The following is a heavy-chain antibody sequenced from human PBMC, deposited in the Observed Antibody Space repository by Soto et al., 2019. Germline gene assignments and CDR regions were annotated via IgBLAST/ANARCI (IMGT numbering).Heavy chain of an antibody. J-gene: IGHJ5*02. Sequence: QVQLVQSGAEVKKPGSSVKVSCKASGGTFSSYAISWVRQAPGQGLAWMGGIIPIFGTANYAQKFQGRVTITAGESTSRAYMELSSLRSEDTAVYYCARVIKWELNWFDPWGQGTLVTVSS. CDR2: IIPIFGTA. CDR1: GGTFSSYA. V-gene: IGHV1-69*01. CDR3: ARVIKWELNWFDP. D-gene: IGHD1-26*01.